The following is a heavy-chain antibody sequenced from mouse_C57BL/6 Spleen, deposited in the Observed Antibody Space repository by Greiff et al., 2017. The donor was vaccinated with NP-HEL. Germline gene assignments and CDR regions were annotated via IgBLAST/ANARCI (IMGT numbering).Heavy chain of an antibody. V-gene: IGHV1-85*01. CDR2: IYPRDGST. CDR1: GYTFTSYD. CDR3: ARSQSNGYFDY. Sequence: VQLVESGPELVKPGASVKLSCKASGYTFTSYDINWVKQRPGQGLEWIGWIYPRDGSTKYNEKFKGKATLTVDTSSSTAYMELHSLTSEDSAVYFCARSQSNGYFDYWGQGTTLTVSS. D-gene: IGHD2-5*01. J-gene: IGHJ2*01.